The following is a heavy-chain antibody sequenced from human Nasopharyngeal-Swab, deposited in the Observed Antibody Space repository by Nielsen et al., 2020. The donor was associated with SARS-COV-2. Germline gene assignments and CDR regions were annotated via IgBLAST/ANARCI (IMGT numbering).Heavy chain of an antibody. CDR1: GGSISSYY. CDR3: ARDQVYCSGGSCYPYDWFDP. CDR2: IYYSGST. J-gene: IGHJ5*02. V-gene: IGHV4-59*01. Sequence: SETLSLTCTVSGGSISSYYWSWIRQPPGKGLEWIGYIYYSGSTNYNPSLKSRVTISVDTSKNQFSLKLSSATAADTAVYYCARDQVYCSGGSCYPYDWFDPWGQGTLVTVSS. D-gene: IGHD2-15*01.